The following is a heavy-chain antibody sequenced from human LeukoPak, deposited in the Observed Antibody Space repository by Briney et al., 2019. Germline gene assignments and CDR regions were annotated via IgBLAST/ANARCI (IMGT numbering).Heavy chain of an antibody. CDR2: VYYSGST. CDR3: ARTMYSSSWEYYYYYYMDV. J-gene: IGHJ6*03. CDR1: GGSISSYY. V-gene: IGHV4-59*01. Sequence: PSETLSLTCTVSGGSISSYYWSWIRQPPGKGLEWIGYVYYSGSTIYNPSLKSRVTISVDTSKNQFSLKLSSVTAADTAVYYCARTMYSSSWEYYYYYYMDVWGKGTTVTVSS. D-gene: IGHD6-13*01.